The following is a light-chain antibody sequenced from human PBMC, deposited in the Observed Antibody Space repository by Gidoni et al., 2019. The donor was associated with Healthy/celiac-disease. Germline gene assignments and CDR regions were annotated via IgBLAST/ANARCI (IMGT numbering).Light chain of an antibody. CDR3: QQSYSTPLT. Sequence: DIQMTQSTSSLSASVGDRVTITCRASQSISSYLNWYQQKPGKAPKLLIYAASSLQIGVPSRFSGSGSGTDFTLTISSLQPEDFATYYCQQSYSTPLTFGGGTKVEIK. J-gene: IGKJ4*01. V-gene: IGKV1-39*01. CDR2: AAS. CDR1: QSISSY.